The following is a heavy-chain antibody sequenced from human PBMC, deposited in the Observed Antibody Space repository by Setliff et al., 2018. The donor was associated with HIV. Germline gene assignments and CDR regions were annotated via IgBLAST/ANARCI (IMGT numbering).Heavy chain of an antibody. D-gene: IGHD4-4*01. J-gene: IGHJ4*02. CDR2: IYPNGNT. CDR3: ARQLDYTNGRYFDY. CDR1: GDSISGGRHY. Sequence: SETLSLTCIVSGDSISGGRHYLSWIRQTAGKGLEWIGRIYPNGNTKYNPSLQSRVTISIDTAKNQFSLNLNSVTATDTAVYYCARQLDYTNGRYFDYWGPGTLVTVSS. V-gene: IGHV4-61*02.